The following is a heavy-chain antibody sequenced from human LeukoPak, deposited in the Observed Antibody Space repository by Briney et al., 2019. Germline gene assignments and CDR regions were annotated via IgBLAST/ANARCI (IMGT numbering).Heavy chain of an antibody. D-gene: IGHD3-10*01. Sequence: ASVKVSCKASRYTFTDYYIHWVRLAPGQGLEWMGWINPNSGGTNYAQKFQGTVTMTRDTSISTAYMELSRLRSDDTAVYYCARGGSSLWFGGLQYWFDPWGQGTLVTVSS. V-gene: IGHV1-2*02. CDR2: INPNSGGT. CDR1: RYTFTDYY. CDR3: ARGGSSLWFGGLQYWFDP. J-gene: IGHJ5*02.